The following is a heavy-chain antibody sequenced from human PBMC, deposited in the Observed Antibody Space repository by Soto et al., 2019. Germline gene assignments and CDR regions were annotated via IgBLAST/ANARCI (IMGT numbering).Heavy chain of an antibody. CDR2: MNPNSGNT. J-gene: IGHJ5*01. V-gene: IGHV1-8*01. Sequence: ASVKVSCKASGYTFTSYDINWVRQATGQGLEWMGWMNPNSGNTGYAQKFQGRVTMTRNTSISTAYMELSSLRSEDTAVYYCARREGYYGSGGLDSWGQGTLVTVSS. D-gene: IGHD3-10*01. CDR3: ARREGYYGSGGLDS. CDR1: GYTFTSYD.